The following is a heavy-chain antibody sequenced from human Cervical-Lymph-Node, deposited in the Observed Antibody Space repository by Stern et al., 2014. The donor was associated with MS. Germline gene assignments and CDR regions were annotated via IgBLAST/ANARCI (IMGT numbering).Heavy chain of an antibody. J-gene: IGHJ4*02. CDR1: GYTFTIYY. D-gene: IGHD6-19*01. CDR2: INPSDGST. CDR3: ARDLAVAGTVAFDY. Sequence: VQLEESGAEVKKPGASVAVSCETSGYTFTIYYIHWVRQAPGHGLEWMGIINPSDGSTDYAQQLQGRVTMTRDTSTNTVYMELSSLRFEDTAVYYCARDLAVAGTVAFDYWGQGTLVTVSS. V-gene: IGHV1-46*01.